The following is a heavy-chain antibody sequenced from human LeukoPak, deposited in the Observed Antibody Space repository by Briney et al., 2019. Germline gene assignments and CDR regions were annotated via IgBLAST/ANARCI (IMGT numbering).Heavy chain of an antibody. CDR2: FDPEDGET. CDR1: GYTLTELS. V-gene: IGHV1-24*01. Sequence: ASVKVSCKVSGYTLTELSMHWVRQAPGKGLEWMGGFDPEDGETIYAQKFQGRVTMTGDTSTDTAYMELSSLRSEDTAVYYCATAHITIFGVVGGYYFDYWGQGTLVTVSS. J-gene: IGHJ4*02. CDR3: ATAHITIFGVVGGYYFDY. D-gene: IGHD3-3*01.